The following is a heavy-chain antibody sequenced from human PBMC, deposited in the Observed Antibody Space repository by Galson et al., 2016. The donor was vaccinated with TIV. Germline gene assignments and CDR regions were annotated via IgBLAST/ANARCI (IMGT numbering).Heavy chain of an antibody. CDR3: ARVYSDYPGGAFDI. Sequence: TLSLTCAVSGYSISTGYYWGWIRQPPGKGLDWIGSVYHTGNTYYNPSLKSRVAVSIATSRNQFSLKLSSVTAPDTAVYFCARVYSDYPGGAFDIWGQGTMVTVSS. D-gene: IGHD4-11*01. V-gene: IGHV4-38-2*01. CDR1: GYSISTGYY. CDR2: VYHTGNT. J-gene: IGHJ3*02.